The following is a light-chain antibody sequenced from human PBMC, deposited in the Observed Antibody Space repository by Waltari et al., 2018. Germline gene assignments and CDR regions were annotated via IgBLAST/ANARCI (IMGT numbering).Light chain of an antibody. J-gene: IGLJ2*01. CDR1: SSDVGLYAL. Sequence: QSALTQPPSASGSPGQSVTISCTGTSSDVGLYALVSWYQQHPGKAPKLIILEVNKGPSGVLDRFSGSKSGNTASLTIYGLQPEDEADYYCSSYAGSDNFVVFGGGTKLTVL. CDR2: EVN. CDR3: SSYAGSDNFVV. V-gene: IGLV2-8*01.